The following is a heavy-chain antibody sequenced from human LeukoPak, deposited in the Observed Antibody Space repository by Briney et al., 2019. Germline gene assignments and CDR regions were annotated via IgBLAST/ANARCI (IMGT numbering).Heavy chain of an antibody. CDR1: GGSISSSSYY. CDR3: ARQGEYCSSTSCYTGWFDP. Sequence: PSETLSLTCTVSGGSISSSSYYWGWIRQPPGKGLEWIGSIYYSGSTYYNPSLKSRVTISVDTSKNQFSLKLSSVTAADTAVYYCARQGEYCSSTSCYTGWFDPWGQGTLVTVSS. CDR2: IYYSGST. V-gene: IGHV4-39*01. J-gene: IGHJ5*02. D-gene: IGHD2-2*02.